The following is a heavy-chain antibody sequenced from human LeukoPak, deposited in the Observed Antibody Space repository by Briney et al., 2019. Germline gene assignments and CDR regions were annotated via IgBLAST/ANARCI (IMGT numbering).Heavy chain of an antibody. CDR1: GYTFTDYY. D-gene: IGHD3-10*01. CDR3: ARDNYGPGNDY. CDR2: INPKNGGT. V-gene: IGHV1-2*04. J-gene: IGHJ4*02. Sequence: RGASVKVSCKASGYTFTDYYMHWVRQAPGQGLEWMGWINPKNGGTNYVQKFQGWVTMTRDTSISTVYMELNRLTSDDTAVYYCARDNYGPGNDYWGQGTLVTVSS.